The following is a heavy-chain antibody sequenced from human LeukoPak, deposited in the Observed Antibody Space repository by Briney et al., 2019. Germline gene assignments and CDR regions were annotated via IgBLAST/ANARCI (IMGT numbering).Heavy chain of an antibody. CDR1: GGSISSGGYY. V-gene: IGHV4-31*03. CDR2: IYYSGST. Sequence: NSSETLSLTCTVSGGSISSGGYYWSWIRQHPGRGLEWIGYIYYSGSTYYNPSHKSRVTISVDTSKNQFSLKLSSVTAADTAVYYCARDGAIGASLDPWGQGTLVTVSS. D-gene: IGHD4/OR15-4a*01. CDR3: ARDGAIGASLDP. J-gene: IGHJ5*02.